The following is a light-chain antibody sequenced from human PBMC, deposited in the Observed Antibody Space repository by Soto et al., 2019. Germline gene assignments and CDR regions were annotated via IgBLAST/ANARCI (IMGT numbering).Light chain of an antibody. V-gene: IGKV4-1*01. J-gene: IGKJ1*01. CDR1: QRVLYSSNNKNY. CDR3: QQYYSTPRT. CDR2: WAS. Sequence: DIVMTQSPDSLAVSLGERATINCKSSQRVLYSSNNKNYLAWYQQKPGQPPKLLIYWASTRESGVPDRFSGSGSGTDFTLTISILQAEDVAVYYCQQYYSTPRTFGQGTKVDIK.